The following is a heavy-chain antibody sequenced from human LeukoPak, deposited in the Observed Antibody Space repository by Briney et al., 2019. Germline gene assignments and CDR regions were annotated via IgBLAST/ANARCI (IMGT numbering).Heavy chain of an antibody. J-gene: IGHJ4*01. V-gene: IGHV3-21*01. D-gene: IGHD1-26*01. Sequence: PGGSLRLSCAASGFTFSSYSMNWVRQAPGKGLEWVSSISSSSSYIYYADSVKGRFTISRDNAKNSLYLQMNSLRAEDTAVYYCAREGSAYSGSYYSPYYFDYWGXGTLXXVS. CDR3: AREGSAYSGSYYSPYYFDY. CDR2: ISSSSSYI. CDR1: GFTFSSYS.